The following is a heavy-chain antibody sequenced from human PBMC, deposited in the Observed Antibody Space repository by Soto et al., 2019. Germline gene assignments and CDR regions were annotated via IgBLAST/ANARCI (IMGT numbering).Heavy chain of an antibody. CDR2: IYYSGST. CDR1: GGSISSYY. CDR3: VRGRYCSGGSCYPLSENWFDP. J-gene: IGHJ5*02. V-gene: IGHV4-59*01. D-gene: IGHD2-15*01. Sequence: SETLSLTCTASGGSISSYYWSWIRQPPGKGLEWIGYIYYSGSTNYNPSLKSRVTISVDTSKNQFSLKLSSVTAADTAVYYCVRGRYCSGGSCYPLSENWFDPWGQGTLVTVSS.